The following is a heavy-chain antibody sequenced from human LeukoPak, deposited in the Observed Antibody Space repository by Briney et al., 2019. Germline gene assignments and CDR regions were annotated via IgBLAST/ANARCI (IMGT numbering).Heavy chain of an antibody. V-gene: IGHV4-31*03. CDR1: GGSISSGGYY. CDR3: ARDRDYDYIWGTYRVFDY. D-gene: IGHD3-16*02. J-gene: IGHJ4*02. CDR2: IYYSGST. Sequence: SETLSLTCTVSGGSISSGGYYWSWIRQHPGKGLEWIGYIYYSGSTYYNPSLKSRVTISADTSKNQFSLKLSSVTAADTAVYYCARDRDYDYIWGTYRVFDYWGQGTLVTVSS.